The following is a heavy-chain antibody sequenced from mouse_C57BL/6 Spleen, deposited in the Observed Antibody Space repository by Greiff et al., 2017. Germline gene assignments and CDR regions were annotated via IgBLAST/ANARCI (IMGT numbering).Heavy chain of an antibody. D-gene: IGHD4-1*01. CDR1: GYTFTSYN. CDR2: FYPGNGYT. Sequence: LQQSGAELVRPGASVKMSCKASGYTFTSYNMHWVKQTPRQGLEWCGVFYPGNGYTSYNQKFKGKATLTVDKSSSTAYMQLSSLTSEDSAVYFCASGKFFDYWGQGTTLTVSS. CDR3: ASGKFFDY. V-gene: IGHV1-12*01. J-gene: IGHJ2*01.